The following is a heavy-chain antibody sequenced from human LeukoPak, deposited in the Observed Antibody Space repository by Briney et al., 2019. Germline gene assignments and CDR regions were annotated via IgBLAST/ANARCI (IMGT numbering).Heavy chain of an antibody. D-gene: IGHD6-19*01. V-gene: IGHV3-74*01. CDR3: AREYSSGWTSDY. CDR1: GFTFSSYW. J-gene: IGHJ4*02. Sequence: GGSLRLSCAASGFTFSSYWLNWVRQAPGKGLVWVSRINSDGNYTTYADSVKGRFTISRDNAKNTLSLQMSSLRAEDTAVYYCAREYSSGWTSDYWGQGTLVTVSS. CDR2: INSDGNYT.